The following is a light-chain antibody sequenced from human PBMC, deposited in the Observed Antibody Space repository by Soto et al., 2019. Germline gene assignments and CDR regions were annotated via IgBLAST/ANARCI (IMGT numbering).Light chain of an antibody. J-gene: IGKJ3*01. CDR2: AAS. V-gene: IGKV1-39*01. CDR3: QQSYRTRFT. CDR1: QTINSY. Sequence: IQMTQSPSSLSASAGDRVTIICRARQTINSYLNWYQHKPGKAPKLLIYAASRLQSGVPSRFSGSGSGTDFTLTISNLQPEDVATYYCQQSYRTRFTFGPGTKVDLK.